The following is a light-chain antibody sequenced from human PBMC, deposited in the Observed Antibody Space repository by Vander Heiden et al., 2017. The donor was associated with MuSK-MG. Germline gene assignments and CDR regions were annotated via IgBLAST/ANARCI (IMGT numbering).Light chain of an antibody. CDR3: QQYNNWPHPLT. Sequence: EIVMTQSPATLSVSPGERATLSCRASQSVSSNLAWYQQKPGQAPRLLIYGESTRATGIQARFSGSGSGTEFTLTISSLQSEDFAVYYCQQYNNWPHPLTFGGGTKVEIK. V-gene: IGKV3-15*01. J-gene: IGKJ4*01. CDR1: QSVSSN. CDR2: GES.